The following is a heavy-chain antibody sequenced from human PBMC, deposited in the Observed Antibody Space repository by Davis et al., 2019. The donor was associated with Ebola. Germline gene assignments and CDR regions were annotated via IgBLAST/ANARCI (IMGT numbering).Heavy chain of an antibody. CDR2: INRDGTTT. J-gene: IGHJ6*02. CDR1: GFTFSTYA. CDR3: ARVPGVHFWSGYHYYYYGMDV. D-gene: IGHD3-3*02. Sequence: GESLKISCTTSGFTFSTYALSWVRQVPGKGLVWVSSINRDGTTTTYADSVKGRFTISRDNAKNTLYLQMNSLRAEDTAVYYCARVPGVHFWSGYHYYYYGMDVWGQGTTVTVSS. V-gene: IGHV3-74*01.